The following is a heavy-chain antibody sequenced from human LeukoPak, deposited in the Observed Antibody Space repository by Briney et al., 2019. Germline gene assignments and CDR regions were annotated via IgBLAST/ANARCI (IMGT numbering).Heavy chain of an antibody. CDR2: IYHSGST. CDR3: ARGGGSSWRFDY. V-gene: IGHV4-4*07. D-gene: IGHD1-26*01. Sequence: SETLSLTCTVSGGSISSYYWSWIRQPAGKGLEWIGSIYHSGSTYYNPSLKSRVTISVDTSKNQFSLKLSSVTAADTAVYYCARGGGSSWRFDYWGQGTLVTVSS. CDR1: GGSISSYY. J-gene: IGHJ4*02.